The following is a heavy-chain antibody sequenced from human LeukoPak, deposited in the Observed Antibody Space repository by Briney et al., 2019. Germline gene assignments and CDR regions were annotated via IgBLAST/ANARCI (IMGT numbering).Heavy chain of an antibody. CDR1: GFTFSSYW. J-gene: IGHJ4*02. V-gene: IGHV3-23*01. CDR2: IVGSGGST. Sequence: GGSLRLSCAASGFTFSSYWMHWVRQAPGKGLEWVSAIVGSGGSTNYADSVKGRFTISRDNSKNTLYLQVNSLRAEDTAVYYCVIHCSSASCYRFDYWGQGTLVTVSS. D-gene: IGHD2-2*02. CDR3: VIHCSSASCYRFDY.